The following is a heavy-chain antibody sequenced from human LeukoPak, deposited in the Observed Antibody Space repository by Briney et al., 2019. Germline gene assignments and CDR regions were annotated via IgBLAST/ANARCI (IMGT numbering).Heavy chain of an antibody. D-gene: IGHD3-3*01. CDR2: INSDGSST. Sequence: GGSLRLSCAASGFTFSIYWMHWVRQAPGKRLVWVSRINSDGSSTSYADSVKGRFTISRDNAKNTLYLQMNSLRAEDTAVYYCARISGAIFGVVIVDYYYGMDVWGQGTTVTVSS. V-gene: IGHV3-74*01. CDR3: ARISGAIFGVVIVDYYYGMDV. J-gene: IGHJ6*02. CDR1: GFTFSIYW.